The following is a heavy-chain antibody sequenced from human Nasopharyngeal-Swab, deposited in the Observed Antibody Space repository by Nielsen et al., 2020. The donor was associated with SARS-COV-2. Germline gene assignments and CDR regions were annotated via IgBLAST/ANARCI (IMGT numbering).Heavy chain of an antibody. CDR3: ARGRGSSTSMIGY. CDR1: RFILSNCR. Sequence: GGSLRLSCAASRFILSNCRMHCVRHAPGKGMVWVSRITGDGSSLNYADFVTGRFTISTDNAKSTLYLEMNSLRAEDTAVYYCARGRGSSTSMIGYWGQGTLVTVSS. J-gene: IGHJ4*02. D-gene: IGHD2/OR15-2a*01. V-gene: IGHV3-74*01. CDR2: ITGDGSSL.